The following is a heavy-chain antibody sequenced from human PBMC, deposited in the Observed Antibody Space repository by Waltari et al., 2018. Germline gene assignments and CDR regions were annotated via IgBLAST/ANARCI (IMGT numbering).Heavy chain of an antibody. CDR3: ARGVGGPDYYDSSGYYW. J-gene: IGHJ4*02. D-gene: IGHD3-22*01. Sequence: QVQLVQSGAEVKKPGASVKVSCKASGYTFTSYDINWVRQATGQGLEWMGWMNPNSGNTGYAQKFKGRVTMTRNTSISTAYMELGSLRSEDTAVYYCARGVGGPDYYDSSGYYWWGQGTLVTVSS. CDR2: MNPNSGNT. V-gene: IGHV1-8*01. CDR1: GYTFTSYD.